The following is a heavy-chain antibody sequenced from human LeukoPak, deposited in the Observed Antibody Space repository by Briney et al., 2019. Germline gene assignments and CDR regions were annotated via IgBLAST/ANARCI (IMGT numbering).Heavy chain of an antibody. Sequence: GGSLRLSCAASGFTFSSYGMHWVRQAPGKGLEWVAVIWYDGSNKYYADSVKGRFTISRDNSKNTLYLQMNSLRAEDTAVYYCARVRGYDRQDWFDPWGQGTLVTVSS. J-gene: IGHJ5*02. V-gene: IGHV3-33*01. CDR3: ARVRGYDRQDWFDP. CDR2: IWYDGSNK. D-gene: IGHD5-12*01. CDR1: GFTFSSYG.